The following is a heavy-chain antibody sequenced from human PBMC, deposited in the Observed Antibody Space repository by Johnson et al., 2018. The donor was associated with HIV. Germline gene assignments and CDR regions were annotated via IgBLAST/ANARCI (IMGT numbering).Heavy chain of an antibody. CDR2: ISYDGSNK. CDR3: ARESTLDAFDI. J-gene: IGHJ3*02. Sequence: QVQLVESGGGVVQPGRSLRLSCAASGFTFSSYAMHWVRQAPGKGLEWVAVISYDGSNKYYADSVKGRFTISRDNSKNTLYLQMNSLRAEDTAVYYCARESTLDAFDIWGQGTMVTVSS. CDR1: GFTFSSYA. V-gene: IGHV3-30-3*01.